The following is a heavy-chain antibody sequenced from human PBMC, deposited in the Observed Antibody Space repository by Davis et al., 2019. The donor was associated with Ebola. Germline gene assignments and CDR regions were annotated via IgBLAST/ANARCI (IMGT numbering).Heavy chain of an antibody. D-gene: IGHD2-8*01. J-gene: IGHJ4*02. Sequence: PGGSLRLSCVVSGFKVSSYSMNWVRQAPGKGLEWVSYIRYDGFTKHYATSVGGRFTISRDDAKNSLVLQMDSLRAEDTAIYYCVRDPNALDYWGQGTLVTVSP. V-gene: IGHV3-48*01. CDR1: GFKVSSYS. CDR2: IRYDGFTK. CDR3: VRDPNALDY.